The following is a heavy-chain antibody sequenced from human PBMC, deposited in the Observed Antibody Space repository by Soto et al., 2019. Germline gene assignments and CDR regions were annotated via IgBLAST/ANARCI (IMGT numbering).Heavy chain of an antibody. V-gene: IGHV3-23*01. CDR2: ISGSGGST. CDR3: AKFGPLADSV. Sequence: GGSLRLSCVCSGFSFENFAMRWVRQAPGKGLEWVSAISGSGGSTYYADSVKGRFTISRDNSKNTLYLQMNSLRAEDTAVYYCAKFGPLADSVWGQGTLVTVSS. D-gene: IGHD2-15*01. CDR1: GFSFENFA. J-gene: IGHJ4*02.